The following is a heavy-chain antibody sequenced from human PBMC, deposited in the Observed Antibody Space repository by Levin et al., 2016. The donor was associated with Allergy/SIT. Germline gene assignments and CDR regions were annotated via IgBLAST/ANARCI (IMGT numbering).Heavy chain of an antibody. CDR2: ISGSGAVT. D-gene: IGHD5-18*01. V-gene: IGHV3-23*01. CDR3: AKASQYTYGSILAVLDY. Sequence: GESLKISCEASGFAFSNYAMTWVRQAPGKGLEWVSSISGSGAVTYYADSVEGRLAISRDKSTNMVYLQMNRLRAEDTAIYYCAKASQYTYGSILAVLDYWGQGTLVTVSS. J-gene: IGHJ4*02. CDR1: GFAFSNYA.